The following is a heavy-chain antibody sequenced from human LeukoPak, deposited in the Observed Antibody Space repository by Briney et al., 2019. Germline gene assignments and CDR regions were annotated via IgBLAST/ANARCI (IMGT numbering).Heavy chain of an antibody. CDR3: ARGDRFRYSYAVY. CDR2: ISWNSGSI. CDR1: GFTFDDYA. D-gene: IGHD5-18*01. V-gene: IGHV3-9*03. Sequence: GGSLRLSCAASGFTFDDYAMHWVRQAPGKGLEWVSGISWNSGSIGYADSVKGRFTISRDNAKNSLYLQMNSLRAEDMALYYCARGDRFRYSYAVYWGQGTLVTVSS. J-gene: IGHJ4*02.